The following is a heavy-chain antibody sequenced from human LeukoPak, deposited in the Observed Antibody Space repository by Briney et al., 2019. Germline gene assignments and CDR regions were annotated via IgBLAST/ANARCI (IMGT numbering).Heavy chain of an antibody. J-gene: IGHJ4*02. V-gene: IGHV3-15*01. Sequence: GGSLRLSCAASGFPFSDVWMSWVRQAPGNWMEWVGRIKTKADGGTADYAAPLKGRFTFSRDDSKNTLYLEMKSLKTEDTAVYYCTTDWYYYDSSGYYPIFWGQGTLVTVSS. CDR3: TTDWYYYDSSGYYPIF. CDR2: IKTKADGGTA. D-gene: IGHD3-22*01. CDR1: GFPFSDVW.